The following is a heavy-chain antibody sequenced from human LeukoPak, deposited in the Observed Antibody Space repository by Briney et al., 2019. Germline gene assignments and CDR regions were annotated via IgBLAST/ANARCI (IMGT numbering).Heavy chain of an antibody. V-gene: IGHV4-30-2*01. CDR1: GGSISSGDYY. J-gene: IGHJ4*02. Sequence: SETLSLTCTVSGGSISSGDYYWSWIRQPPGKGLEWIGYIYHSGNTYYNPSLKSRVTISVDKSKNQFSLKLSSVTAADTAMYYCARKDYGSGSFSRSFDYWGQGTLVTVSS. D-gene: IGHD3-10*01. CDR2: IYHSGNT. CDR3: ARKDYGSGSFSRSFDY.